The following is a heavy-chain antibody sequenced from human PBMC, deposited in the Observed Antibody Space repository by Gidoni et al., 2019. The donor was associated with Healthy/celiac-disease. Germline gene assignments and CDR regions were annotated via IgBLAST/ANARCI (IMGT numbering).Heavy chain of an antibody. J-gene: IGHJ3*02. CDR1: GFPFSSYS. D-gene: IGHD1-26*01. CDR2: ISSSSSYI. Sequence: EVQLVESGGGLVKPGGSLRLSCAASGFPFSSYSMNWVRQAPGKGLEWVSSISSSSSYIYYADSVKGRFTISRDNAKNSLYLQMNSLRAEDTAVYYCARDRIVGATWDDAFDIWGQGTMVTVSS. CDR3: ARDRIVGATWDDAFDI. V-gene: IGHV3-21*01.